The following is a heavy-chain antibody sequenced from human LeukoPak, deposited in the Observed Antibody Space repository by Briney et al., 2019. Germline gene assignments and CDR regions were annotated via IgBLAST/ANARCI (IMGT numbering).Heavy chain of an antibody. Sequence: SETLSLTCTVSGGSISSSSYYWGWIRQPPGKGLEWIGSIYYSGSTYYNPSLKSRVTMSVDTSKNQFSLKLSSVTAADTAVYYCARERVVVAATDYFDYWGQGTLVTVSS. CDR2: IYYSGST. CDR1: GGSISSSSYY. V-gene: IGHV4-39*07. CDR3: ARERVVVAATDYFDY. J-gene: IGHJ4*02. D-gene: IGHD2-15*01.